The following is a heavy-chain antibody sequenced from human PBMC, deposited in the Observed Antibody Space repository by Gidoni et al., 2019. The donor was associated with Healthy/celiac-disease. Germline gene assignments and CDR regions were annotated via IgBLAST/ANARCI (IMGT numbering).Heavy chain of an antibody. CDR3: ATRTLRNSSGWSLEEYYYYMDV. V-gene: IGHV1-69*01. Sequence: QVQLVQSGAEVKKPGSSVTVSCKASGGTFSSYAISWVRQAPGQGLEWMGGIIPIIGTANYAQKFQGRVTITADESTSTAYMELSSLRSEDTAVYYCATRTLRNSSGWSLEEYYYYMDVWGKGTTVTVSS. D-gene: IGHD6-19*01. J-gene: IGHJ6*03. CDR2: IIPIIGTA. CDR1: GGTFSSYA.